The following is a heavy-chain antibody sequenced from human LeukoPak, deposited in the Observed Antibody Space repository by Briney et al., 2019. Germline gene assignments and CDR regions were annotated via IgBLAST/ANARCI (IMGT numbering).Heavy chain of an antibody. D-gene: IGHD3-10*01. V-gene: IGHV3-23*01. CDR3: AKGDMVRTPYYYYYGMDV. J-gene: IGHJ6*02. CDR2: ISGSGGST. CDR1: GFTFSSYA. Sequence: GGSLRLSCAASGFTFSSYAMSWVRQAPGKGLEWVSAISGSGGSTYYADSVKGRFTISRDNSKNTLYLQMNSLRAEDTAVCYCAKGDMVRTPYYYYYGMDVWGQGTTVTVSS.